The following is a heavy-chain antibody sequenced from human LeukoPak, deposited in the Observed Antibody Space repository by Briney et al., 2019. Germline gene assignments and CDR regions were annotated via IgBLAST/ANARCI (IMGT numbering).Heavy chain of an antibody. CDR2: IYYSGST. V-gene: IGHV4-31*03. Sequence: SQTLSLTCTVSGGSISSGGYYWSWIRQHPGKGLEWIGYIYYSGSTYYNPSLKSRVTISVDTSKNQFSLKLSSVTAADTAVYYCAREVPISSRWYSSSSGWFDPWGRGTLVTVSS. CDR3: AREVPISSRWYSSSSGWFDP. J-gene: IGHJ5*02. D-gene: IGHD6-6*01. CDR1: GGSISSGGYY.